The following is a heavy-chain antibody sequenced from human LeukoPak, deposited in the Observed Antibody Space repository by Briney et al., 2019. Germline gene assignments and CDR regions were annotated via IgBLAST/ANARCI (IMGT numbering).Heavy chain of an antibody. CDR1: GGSISSSSYY. J-gene: IGHJ4*02. CDR2: IYYSGIT. Sequence: SETLSLTCTVSGGSISSSSYYWGWIRQPPGKGLEWIGSIYYSGITYYNKSLKSRVTISVDTSKNQFSLKLSSVTAADTAVYYCARDRPYSYDYWGQGTLVTVSS. CDR3: ARDRPYSYDY. D-gene: IGHD5-18*01. V-gene: IGHV4-39*07.